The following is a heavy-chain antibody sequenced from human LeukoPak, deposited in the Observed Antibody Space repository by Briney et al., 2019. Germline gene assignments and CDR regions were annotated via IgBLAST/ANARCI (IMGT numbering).Heavy chain of an antibody. J-gene: IGHJ4*02. Sequence: GGSLRLSRAATGFTFSSYAMTWVRQAPGKGLEWVSGISGSGDTTYYADSVKGRFTISRDNSKNTLYLQMNSLRAEDTAIYYCAKDRISTSGTVDYWGQGTLVIVSS. D-gene: IGHD6-13*01. CDR3: AKDRISTSGTVDY. V-gene: IGHV3-23*01. CDR2: ISGSGDTT. CDR1: GFTFSSYA.